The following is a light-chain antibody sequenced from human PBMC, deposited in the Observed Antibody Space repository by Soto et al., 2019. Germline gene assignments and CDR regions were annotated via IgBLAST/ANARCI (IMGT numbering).Light chain of an antibody. CDR3: QQYDNWLRT. V-gene: IGKV3-15*01. J-gene: IGKJ2*01. CDR2: GAS. CDR1: QSVSSN. Sequence: EIVMTQSPATLSVSPGERATLSCRASQSVSSNLAWYQRKPGQAPRLLIYGASTRATGIPARFSGSGSGTQFTLTISSLQSEDFALYYFQQYDNWLRTFGQGTKLEIK.